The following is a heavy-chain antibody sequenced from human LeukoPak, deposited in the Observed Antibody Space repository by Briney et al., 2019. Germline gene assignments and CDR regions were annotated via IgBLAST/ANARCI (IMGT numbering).Heavy chain of an antibody. CDR1: GFTFSIYA. Sequence: SGGSLRLSCVASGFTFSIYAMRWVRQAPGKGLEWVSTISVSGGRTSFADSVKGRFTISRDNSKDTLYLQMNSLRAEDTAVYYCAKAFLANDLGESFVSRRQGTLVTVSS. CDR3: AKAFLANDLGESFVS. J-gene: IGHJ4*02. D-gene: IGHD3-16*01. CDR2: ISVSGGRT. V-gene: IGHV3-23*01.